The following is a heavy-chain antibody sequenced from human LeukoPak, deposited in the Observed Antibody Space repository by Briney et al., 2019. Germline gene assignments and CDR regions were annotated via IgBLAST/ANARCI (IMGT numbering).Heavy chain of an antibody. V-gene: IGHV3-11*01. J-gene: IGHJ4*02. D-gene: IGHD6-19*01. Sequence: GGSLRLSCAVSGFTFSDYYMSWIRQAPGKGLEWVSYISSSGSTIYYADSVKGRFTIFRDIAKNSLYLQMNSLRAEDTAVYYCARDIEVAGTAFFDYWGQGTLVTVSS. CDR2: ISSSGSTI. CDR3: ARDIEVAGTAFFDY. CDR1: GFTFSDYY.